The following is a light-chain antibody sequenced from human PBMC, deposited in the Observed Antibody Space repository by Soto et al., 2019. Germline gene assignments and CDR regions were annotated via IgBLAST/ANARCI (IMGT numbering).Light chain of an antibody. Sequence: DIQMTQSPSTLSASVGDRVTITCRASHSITNWLAWYQQKPGKAPKVLIYDVSTLGSGVPSRFSGSGSGTEFTLTISSLQPDDFATYYCQPYNNNFGQGTKGDIK. CDR2: DVS. J-gene: IGKJ2*01. V-gene: IGKV1-5*01. CDR1: HSITNW. CDR3: QPYNNN.